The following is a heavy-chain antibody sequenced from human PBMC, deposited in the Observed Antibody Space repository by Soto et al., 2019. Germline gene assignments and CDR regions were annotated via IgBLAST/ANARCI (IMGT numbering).Heavy chain of an antibody. CDR3: ARRDFYPDVDY. D-gene: IGHD3-16*02. CDR1: GGSFSGYY. Sequence: TLSLTCAVYGGSFSGYYGSWFRQHPGKGLEWIGDIYDGVSTNYNPSLKSRVTISADTSKNQFSLKLSFVTAADTAMYNWARRDFYPDVDYWGHGSLVTSPQ. J-gene: IGHJ4*01. CDR2: IYDGVST. V-gene: IGHV4-34*09.